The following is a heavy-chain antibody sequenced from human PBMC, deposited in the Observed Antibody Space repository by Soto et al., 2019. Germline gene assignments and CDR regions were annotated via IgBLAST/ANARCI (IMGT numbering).Heavy chain of an antibody. CDR3: ARVGDDSGYCLDY. CDR2: TTHDGNNK. V-gene: IGHV3-30-3*01. J-gene: IGHJ4*02. D-gene: IGHD3-22*01. Sequence: PGGSLRLSCAASGFTFSPYYMSWVRQAPGKGLEWLAVTTHDGNNKHYADSVKGRFTISRDNSKYTLYLQMNSLRAEDTAVYYCARVGDDSGYCLDYWGQGTLVTVSS. CDR1: GFTFSPYY.